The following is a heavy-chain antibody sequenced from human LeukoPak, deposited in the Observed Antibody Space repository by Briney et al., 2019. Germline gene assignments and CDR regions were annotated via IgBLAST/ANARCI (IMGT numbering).Heavy chain of an antibody. Sequence: SETLSLTCTVSGGSISTSSYYWGWIRQPPGKGLECIGNIYYSGSTYYNPSLKSRVTISVDTSKNQFSLKLSSVTAADTAVYYCARGRWQLAEEVYWGQGTLVTVSS. V-gene: IGHV4-39*07. CDR3: ARGRWQLAEEVY. CDR1: GGSISTSSYY. CDR2: IYYSGST. J-gene: IGHJ4*02. D-gene: IGHD5-24*01.